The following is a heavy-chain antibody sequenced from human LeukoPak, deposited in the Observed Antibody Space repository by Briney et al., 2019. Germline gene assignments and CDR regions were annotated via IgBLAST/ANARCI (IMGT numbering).Heavy chain of an antibody. D-gene: IGHD1-26*01. Sequence: GSLRLSCAASGFTFSSYGMHWVRQAPGKGLEWVAVISYDGSNKYYADSVKGRFTISRDNSKNTLYLQMNSLRAEDTAVYYCARDGWELLDYWGQGTLVTVSS. CDR1: GFTFSSYG. V-gene: IGHV3-30*19. CDR2: ISYDGSNK. CDR3: ARDGWELLDY. J-gene: IGHJ4*02.